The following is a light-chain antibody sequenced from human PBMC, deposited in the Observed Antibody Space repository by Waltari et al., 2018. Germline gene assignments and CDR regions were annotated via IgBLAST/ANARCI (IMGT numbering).Light chain of an antibody. CDR1: QSFSIY. CDR3: QQRSNWPPT. V-gene: IGKV3-11*01. CDR2: DAS. J-gene: IGKJ1*01. Sequence: EIVLTQSPATLSLSPGERATLSCRASQSFSIYLAWYQQKPGQAPRLLIYDASNRATGIPARFSGSGSGTDFTLTISSLEPEDFAVYYCQQRSNWPPTFGQGTKVEIK.